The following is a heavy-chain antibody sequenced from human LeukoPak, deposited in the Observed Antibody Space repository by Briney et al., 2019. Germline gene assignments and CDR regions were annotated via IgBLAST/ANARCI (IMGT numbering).Heavy chain of an antibody. CDR3: ARRGASAPYFDS. V-gene: IGHV4-4*08. D-gene: IGHD4/OR15-4a*01. J-gene: IGHJ4*02. CDR2: VYSSGRT. CDR1: GASMNFYY. Sequence: SETLSLTCNVSGASMNFYYWNWIRQTPGEGLQWIGYVYSSGRTDSNPSLKSRVTISVDTSRSLFSLRLTSVTAADTGVYYCARRGASAPYFDSWGQGTLVTVSS.